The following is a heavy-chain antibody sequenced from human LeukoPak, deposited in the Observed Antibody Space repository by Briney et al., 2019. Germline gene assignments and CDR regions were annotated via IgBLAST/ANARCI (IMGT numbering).Heavy chain of an antibody. J-gene: IGHJ5*02. CDR3: ARENGDYFQRWFDP. D-gene: IGHD4-17*01. Sequence: ASVKVSCKASGYTFTSYGISWVRQAPGQGREWMGWISAYNGNTNYAQKLQGRVTMTTDTSTSTAYMELRSLRSDDTAVYYCARENGDYFQRWFDPWGQGTLVTVSS. CDR1: GYTFTSYG. V-gene: IGHV1-18*01. CDR2: ISAYNGNT.